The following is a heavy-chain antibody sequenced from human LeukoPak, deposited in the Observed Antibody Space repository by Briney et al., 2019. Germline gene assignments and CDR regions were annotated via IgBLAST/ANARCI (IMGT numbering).Heavy chain of an antibody. J-gene: IGHJ4*02. V-gene: IGHV3-21*01. CDR1: GFTFSSYS. D-gene: IGHD5-18*01. CDR3: ARVSGYSYGSFDY. CDR2: ISSSSSYI. Sequence: TGGSLRLSCAASGFTFSSYSMNWVRQAPGKGLEWVSSISSSSSYIYYADSVKGRFTISRDNAKNSLYLQMNSLRAEDTAVYYCARVSGYSYGSFDYWGQGTLVTVSS.